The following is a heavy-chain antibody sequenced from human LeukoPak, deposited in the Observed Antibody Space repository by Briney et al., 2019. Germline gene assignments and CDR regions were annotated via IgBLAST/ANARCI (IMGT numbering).Heavy chain of an antibody. V-gene: IGHV4-4*07. CDR1: GGSFSGYY. D-gene: IGHD6-13*01. Sequence: SETLSLTCAVYGGSFSGYYWSWIRQPAGKGLEWIGRIYTSGSTNYNPSFKSRVTMSVDTSKNQSSLKLSSVTAADTAVYYCARDIIAAAGSNWFDPWGQGTLVTVSS. CDR2: IYTSGST. CDR3: ARDIIAAAGSNWFDP. J-gene: IGHJ5*02.